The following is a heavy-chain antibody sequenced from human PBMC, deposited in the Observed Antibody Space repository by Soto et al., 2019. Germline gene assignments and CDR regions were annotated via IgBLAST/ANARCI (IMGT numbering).Heavy chain of an antibody. Sequence: SETLSLTCTVSGGSISSSSYYWGWIRQPPGKGLEWIGSIYYSGSTYYNPSLKSRVTISVDTSKNQFSLKLSSVTAADTAVYYCARFLAYCGGDCRYGIDAFDIWGQGTMVTVSS. CDR1: GGSISSSSYY. D-gene: IGHD2-21*02. CDR2: IYYSGST. V-gene: IGHV4-39*01. J-gene: IGHJ3*02. CDR3: ARFLAYCGGDCRYGIDAFDI.